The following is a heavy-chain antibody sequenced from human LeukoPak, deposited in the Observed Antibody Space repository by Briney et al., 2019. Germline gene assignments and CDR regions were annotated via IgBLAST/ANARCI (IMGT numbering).Heavy chain of an antibody. CDR3: AREGRWLHRTKDY. CDR1: GFTFSSYW. CDR2: IKQDGSEK. J-gene: IGHJ4*02. D-gene: IGHD5-24*01. V-gene: IGHV3-7*01. Sequence: GGSLRLSGAASGFTFSSYWMSWVRQAPGKGLEWVANIKQDGSEKYYVDSVKGRFTISRDNAKNSLYLQMNSLRAEDTAVYYCAREGRWLHRTKDYWGQGTLVTVSS.